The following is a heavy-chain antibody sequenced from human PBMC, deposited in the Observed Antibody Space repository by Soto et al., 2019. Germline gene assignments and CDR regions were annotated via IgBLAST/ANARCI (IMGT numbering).Heavy chain of an antibody. J-gene: IGHJ5*02. D-gene: IGHD3-16*01. V-gene: IGHV1-8*01. CDR2: MNPGSGDT. CDR3: ARMATFGSLNWFDP. Sequence: SMQVSCKASGYSFTNNDVSWVRQATGQGLEWMGWMNPGSGDTGYAQKFQGRVIMTRDISIATAYLELSSLRSDDTAIYYCARMATFGSLNWFDPWGQGTLVTVSS. CDR1: GYSFTNND.